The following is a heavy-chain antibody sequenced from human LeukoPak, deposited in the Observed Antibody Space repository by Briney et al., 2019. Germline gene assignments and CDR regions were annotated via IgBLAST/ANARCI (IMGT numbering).Heavy chain of an antibody. CDR3: ARGHVLLWFGESTPFDY. CDR1: GGSISSYY. D-gene: IGHD3-10*01. V-gene: IGHV4-59*12. CDR2: IYYSGST. J-gene: IGHJ4*02. Sequence: SETLSLTCTVSGGSISSYYWSWIRQPPGKGLEWIGYIYYSGSTNYNPSLKSRVTISVDKSKNQFSLKLSSVTAADTAVYYCARGHVLLWFGESTPFDYWGQGTLVTVSS.